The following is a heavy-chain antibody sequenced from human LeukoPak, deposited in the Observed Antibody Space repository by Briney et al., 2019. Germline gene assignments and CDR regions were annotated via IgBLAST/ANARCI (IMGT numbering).Heavy chain of an antibody. CDR3: ARDHTLKELRLGESDPYFDY. Sequence: SETLSLTCAVSGGSISSSNWWSWVRQPPGKGLEWIGEIYHSGSTNYNPSLKSRVTISVDKSKNQFSQKLSSVTAADTAVYYCARDHTLKELRLGESDPYFDYWGQGTLVTVSS. J-gene: IGHJ4*02. D-gene: IGHD3-16*01. V-gene: IGHV4-4*02. CDR2: IYHSGST. CDR1: GGSISSSNW.